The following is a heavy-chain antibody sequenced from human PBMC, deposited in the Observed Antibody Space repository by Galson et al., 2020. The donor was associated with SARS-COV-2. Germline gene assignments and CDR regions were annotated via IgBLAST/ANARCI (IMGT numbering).Heavy chain of an antibody. CDR2: VYYSGST. J-gene: IGHJ3*02. CDR1: GGSISSYY. D-gene: IGHD3-3*01. Sequence: SETLSLTCTVSGGSISSYYWSWIRQPPGKGLEWIGYVYYSGSTNYKPSLKSRVTISIDTSRNQFSLKLRSVTAADTAVYYCAGQRDFWSGKGAFDMWGQGTMVTVSS. V-gene: IGHV4-59*08. CDR3: AGQRDFWSGKGAFDM.